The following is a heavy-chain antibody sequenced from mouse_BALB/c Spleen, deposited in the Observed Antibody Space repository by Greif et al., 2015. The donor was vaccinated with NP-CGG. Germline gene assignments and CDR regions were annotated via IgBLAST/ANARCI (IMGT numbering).Heavy chain of an antibody. CDR2: ISYSGST. Sequence: VQLQQSGPGLVKPSQSLSLTCTVTGYSITSDYAWNWIRQFPGNKLEWMGYISYSGSTSYNPSLKSRISITRDTSKNQFFLQLNSVTTEDTATYYCAREEDVFAYWGQGTLVTVSA. CDR3: AREEDVFAY. V-gene: IGHV3-2*02. CDR1: GYSITSDYA. J-gene: IGHJ3*01.